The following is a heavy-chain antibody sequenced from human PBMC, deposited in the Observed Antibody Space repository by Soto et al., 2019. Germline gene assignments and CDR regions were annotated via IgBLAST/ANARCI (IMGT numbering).Heavy chain of an antibody. Sequence: PSETLSLTCSVSGGSITSGDYYWIWIRQPPGKVLVWIGSVYYSGVTYFNPPLKSRATISLDTSKKQFSLKVTSVTAADTAVYYCARYIGTSCLFDSWGQGALVTVSS. CDR1: GGSITSGDYY. J-gene: IGHJ4*02. CDR2: VYYSGVT. CDR3: ARYIGTSCLFDS. V-gene: IGHV4-30-4*01. D-gene: IGHD2-2*01.